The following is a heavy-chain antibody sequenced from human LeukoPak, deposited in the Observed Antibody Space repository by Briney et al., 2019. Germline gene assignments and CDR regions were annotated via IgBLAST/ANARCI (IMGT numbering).Heavy chain of an antibody. CDR3: ARDLPPEDV. J-gene: IGHJ6*02. V-gene: IGHV3-30-3*01. Sequence: GRSLRLSCAASGFTFSSYAMHWVRQAPGKGLEWVAVISYDGSNKYYADSVKGRFTISRDNSKNTLYLQMNSLRVDDTAVYYCARDLPPEDVWGQGTTVTVSS. CDR2: ISYDGSNK. CDR1: GFTFSSYA.